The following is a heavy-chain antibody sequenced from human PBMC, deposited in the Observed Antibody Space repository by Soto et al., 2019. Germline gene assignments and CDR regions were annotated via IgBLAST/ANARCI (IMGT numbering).Heavy chain of an antibody. D-gene: IGHD2-2*01. J-gene: IGHJ4*02. CDR2: IYYSGST. CDR3: ASTPRYCISTSCRDWSQYYFDY. V-gene: IGHV4-59*01. CDR1: GGSISSYY. Sequence: SETLSLTCTVSGGSISSYYWSWIRQPPGKGLEWIGYIYYSGSTNYNPSLKSRVTISVDTSKNQFSLKLSSVTAADTAVYYCASTPRYCISTSCRDWSQYYFDYWGQGTLVTVSS.